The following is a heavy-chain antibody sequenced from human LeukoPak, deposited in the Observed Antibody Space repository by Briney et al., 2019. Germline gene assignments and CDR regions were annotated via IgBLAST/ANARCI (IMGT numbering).Heavy chain of an antibody. V-gene: IGHV3-23*01. CDR1: GFTFSSYA. CDR2: ISGSDGTT. J-gene: IGHJ4*02. D-gene: IGHD1-1*01. CDR3: AKVDNWKYGHHDF. Sequence: PGGPLRLSCAASGFTFSSYAMSWVRQAPGKWLEWVSSISGSDGTTYYADSVKGRFNISRDNSKYTLSLQMNSLRAEDTAVYYCAKVDNWKYGHHDFWGQGTLVTVSS.